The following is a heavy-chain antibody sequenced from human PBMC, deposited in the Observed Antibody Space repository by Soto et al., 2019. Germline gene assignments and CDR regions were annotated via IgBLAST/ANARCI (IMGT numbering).Heavy chain of an antibody. CDR1: GGSISGYY. D-gene: IGHD5-18*01. V-gene: IGHV4-4*07. CDR2: IYSDGTT. CDR3: ARDRGYRSGSFGS. Sequence: ETLSLTCIVSGGSISGYYWRWIRQPAGKEVEWIGRIYSDGTTTYNPSLKGRGTMSVDTSKKQISLKLTSVTAADTAMYYCARDRGYRSGSFGSWGQGVLVTVSS. J-gene: IGHJ5*02.